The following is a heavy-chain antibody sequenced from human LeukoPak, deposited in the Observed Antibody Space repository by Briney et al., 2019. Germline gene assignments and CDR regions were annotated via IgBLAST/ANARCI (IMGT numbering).Heavy chain of an antibody. V-gene: IGHV3-13*01. CDR2: IGTAGDT. D-gene: IGHD5-12*01. CDR3: ARDHPLATVSGMDV. CDR1: GFTFSSYD. J-gene: IGHJ6*02. Sequence: GGSPRLSCAASGFTFSSYDMHWVRQATGKGLGWVSAIGTAGDTYYPDSVKGRFTISRENAKNSLYLQMNSLRAEDTAVYYCARDHPLATVSGMDVWGQGTTVTVSS.